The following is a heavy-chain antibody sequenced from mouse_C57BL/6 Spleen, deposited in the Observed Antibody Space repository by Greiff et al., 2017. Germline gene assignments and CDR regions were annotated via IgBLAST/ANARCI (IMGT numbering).Heavy chain of an antibody. J-gene: IGHJ3*01. Sequence: EVQLVESGGGLVQPGGSLKLSCAASGFTFSDYYMYWVRQTPEKRLEWVAYISNGGGSTYYPDTVKGRFTISRDNAKNTLYLQMSRLKSEDTAMYYCARLGRRTWFAYWGQGTLVTVSA. CDR1: GFTFSDYY. D-gene: IGHD4-1*01. CDR2: ISNGGGST. V-gene: IGHV5-12*01. CDR3: ARLGRRTWFAY.